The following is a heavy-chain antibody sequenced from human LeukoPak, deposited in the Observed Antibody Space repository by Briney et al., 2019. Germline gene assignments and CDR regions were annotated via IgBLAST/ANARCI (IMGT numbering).Heavy chain of an antibody. Sequence: SVKVSCKASAGTFSSYAISWVRQAPGQGLEWMGGTIPIFGTANYAQKFQGRVTITADESTSTAYMELSSLRSEDTAVYYCARVSYDILTGPTAFYYYYGMDVWGKGTTVTVSS. CDR1: AGTFSSYA. CDR2: TIPIFGTA. J-gene: IGHJ6*04. D-gene: IGHD3-9*01. V-gene: IGHV1-69*13. CDR3: ARVSYDILTGPTAFYYYYGMDV.